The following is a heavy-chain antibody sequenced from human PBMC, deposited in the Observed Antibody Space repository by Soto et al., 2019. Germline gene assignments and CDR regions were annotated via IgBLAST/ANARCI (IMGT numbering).Heavy chain of an antibody. D-gene: IGHD6-13*01. CDR3: ARGLYSSPAYFFAS. CDR1: GYTFSGHY. V-gene: IGHV1-2*02. J-gene: IGHJ4*02. Sequence: QVQLVQSGAEVRKPGASVKVSCNVTGYTFSGHYLHWVRQAPGQGLEWMGWINPKSGGTNYAQKFQDRVTMTADTSVSAASMELTSLRYDDTAVFCCARGLYSSPAYFFASWGQRNVVNVSS. CDR2: INPKSGGT.